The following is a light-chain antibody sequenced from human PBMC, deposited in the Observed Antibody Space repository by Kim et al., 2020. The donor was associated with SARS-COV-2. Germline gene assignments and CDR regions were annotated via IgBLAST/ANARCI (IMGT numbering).Light chain of an antibody. J-gene: IGLJ2*01. CDR3: SSYTSSSTLV. CDR1: SSDVGGYNY. V-gene: IGLV2-14*03. Sequence: GQSNTISGTGTSSDVGGYNYVSWYQQHPGKAPKLMIYDVSNRPSGVSNRFAGSKSGNTASLTISGLQAEDEDDYYCSSYTSSSTLVFGGGTQLTVL. CDR2: DVS.